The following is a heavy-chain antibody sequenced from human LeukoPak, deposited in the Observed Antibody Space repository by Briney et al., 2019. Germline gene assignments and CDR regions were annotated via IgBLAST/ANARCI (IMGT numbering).Heavy chain of an antibody. CDR3: AREGIAAAGDNNYYYYGMDV. J-gene: IGHJ6*02. CDR1: GYTFTGYY. CDR2: INPNSGGT. D-gene: IGHD6-13*01. Sequence: ASVKVSCKASGYTFTGYYMHWVRQAPGQGLEWMGWINPNSGGTNYAQKFQGRVTMTRDTSISTAYMGLSRLRSDDTAVYYCAREGIAAAGDNNYYYYGMDVWGQGTTVTVSS. V-gene: IGHV1-2*02.